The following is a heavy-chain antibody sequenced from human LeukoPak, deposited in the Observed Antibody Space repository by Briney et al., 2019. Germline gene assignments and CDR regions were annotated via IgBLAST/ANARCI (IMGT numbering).Heavy chain of an antibody. Sequence: GGSLRLSCAASGFTFSSYAMHWVRQAPGKGLEWVAVISYDGSNKYYADSVKGRFTIFRDNSKNTLYLQMNSLRAEDTAVYYCASISIAVAPIPFDYWGQGTLVTVSS. D-gene: IGHD6-19*01. J-gene: IGHJ4*02. CDR2: ISYDGSNK. V-gene: IGHV3-30*04. CDR1: GFTFSSYA. CDR3: ASISIAVAPIPFDY.